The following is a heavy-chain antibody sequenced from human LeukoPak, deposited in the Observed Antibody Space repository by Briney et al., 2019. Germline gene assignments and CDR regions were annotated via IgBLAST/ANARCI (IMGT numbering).Heavy chain of an antibody. CDR2: ISYDGSNK. CDR1: GFTFSSYA. V-gene: IGHV3-30-3*01. Sequence: PGGSLRLSCAASGFTFSSYAMHWVRQAPGKGLEWVAVISYDGSNKYYADSVKGRFTISRDNSKNTLYLQMNSLRAEDTAVYYCARGDVDTATLDYWGQGTLVTVSS. D-gene: IGHD5-18*01. CDR3: ARGDVDTATLDY. J-gene: IGHJ4*02.